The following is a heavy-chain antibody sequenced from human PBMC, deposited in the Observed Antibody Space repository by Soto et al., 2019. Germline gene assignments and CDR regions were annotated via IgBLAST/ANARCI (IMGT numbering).Heavy chain of an antibody. V-gene: IGHV3-23*01. CDR1: GFTFSTYA. Sequence: EVQLLESGGGLVQPGGSLRLSCAASGFTFSTYAMNWVRQAPGKGLEWVSLIISSGGSTYYADSVKGRFTISRDNSKITLYLQMNSLRADDTAVYYCAKAEGSSDGTEYYQHWGQGTLVTVSS. J-gene: IGHJ1*01. D-gene: IGHD6-13*01. CDR2: IISSGGST. CDR3: AKAEGSSDGTEYYQH.